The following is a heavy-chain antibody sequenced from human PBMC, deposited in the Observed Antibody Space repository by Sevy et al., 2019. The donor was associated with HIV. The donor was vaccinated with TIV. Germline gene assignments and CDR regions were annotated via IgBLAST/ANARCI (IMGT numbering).Heavy chain of an antibody. CDR1: GDSVSSNSAA. CDR3: AREVVRSLSFSNNWFDP. Sequence: SQTLSLTCAISGDSVSSNSAAWNWIRQSPSRGLEWLGRTYYRSKWNNDYAVSVKSRITINPDTSKNQFYLQLNSVTPEDTAVYYCAREVVRSLSFSNNWFDPWGQGTLVTVSS. V-gene: IGHV6-1*01. CDR2: TYYRSKWNN. J-gene: IGHJ5*02. D-gene: IGHD2-15*01.